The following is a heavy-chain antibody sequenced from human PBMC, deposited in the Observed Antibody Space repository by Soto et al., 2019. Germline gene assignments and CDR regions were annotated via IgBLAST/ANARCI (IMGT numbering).Heavy chain of an antibody. V-gene: IGHV3-11*01. CDR3: ARVSSVWDYDALDI. J-gene: IGHJ3*02. Sequence: QVQLAESGGGLVKPGGSLRLSCAASGFTFSDYHMTWIRQGPGRGLEWISYISSSDDTIYYSDSVKGRFSISRDNAKNSLYLQMNSLRADDTAVYYCARVSSVWDYDALDIWGQGTAVTVSS. CDR2: ISSSDDTI. CDR1: GFTFSDYH. D-gene: IGHD6-19*01.